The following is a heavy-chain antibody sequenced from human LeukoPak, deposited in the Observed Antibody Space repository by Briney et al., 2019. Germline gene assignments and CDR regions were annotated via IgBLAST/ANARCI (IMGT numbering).Heavy chain of an antibody. V-gene: IGHV3-21*01. Sequence: KTGGSLRLSCAASGFTFSSYNVNWVRQAPGKGLEWASSISTSTSFIFYADSMKDRFTISRDNAKNSLYLQMNSLRAEDTAVYYCARVSSPSSNDAFDIWGQGTMVTVSS. CDR3: ARVSSPSSNDAFDI. D-gene: IGHD2-2*01. J-gene: IGHJ3*02. CDR1: GFTFSSYN. CDR2: ISTSTSFI.